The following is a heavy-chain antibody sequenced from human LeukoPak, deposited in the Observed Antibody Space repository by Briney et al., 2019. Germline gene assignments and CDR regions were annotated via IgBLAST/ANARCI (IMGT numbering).Heavy chain of an antibody. V-gene: IGHV3-15*01. CDR1: GFTFSNAW. CDR3: TTDLPYDSSGYQP. Sequence: PGGSLRLSCAASGFTFSNAWMSWVRQAPGKGLEWVGRIKSKTDGGTTDYAAPVKGRFTISRDDSKNTLYLQMNSLKTEDTAVYYCTTDLPYDSSGYQPWGQGTLVTVSP. D-gene: IGHD3-22*01. CDR2: IKSKTDGGTT. J-gene: IGHJ5*02.